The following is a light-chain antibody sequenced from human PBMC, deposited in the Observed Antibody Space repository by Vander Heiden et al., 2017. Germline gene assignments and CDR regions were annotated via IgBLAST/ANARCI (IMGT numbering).Light chain of an antibody. CDR2: AAS. J-gene: IGKJ1*01. CDR1: QGISSY. CDR3: QQYNSYPPWT. V-gene: IGKV1-8*01. Sequence: AIRMTQSPSSLSASTGDRVTITCRASQGISSYLAWYQQKPGKAPKLLIYAASTLQSGVPSRFSGSGSGTDFTLTISSLQSEDFATYYCQQYNSYPPWTFGQGTKVEIK.